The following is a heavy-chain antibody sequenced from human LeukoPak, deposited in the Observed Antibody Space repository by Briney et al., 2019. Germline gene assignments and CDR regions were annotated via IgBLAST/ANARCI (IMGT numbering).Heavy chain of an antibody. CDR1: GYTFTSYY. CDR3: ARVDRGSGSRLDY. J-gene: IGHJ4*02. CDR2: INPSGGST. V-gene: IGHV1-46*01. D-gene: IGHD3-10*01. Sequence: GASVKVSCKASGYTFTSYYMHWVRQPPGQGLEWMGIINPSGGSTSYAQKFQGRVTTTRDTSTSTAYMELSSLRSEDTAVYYCARVDRGSGSRLDYWGQGTLVTVSS.